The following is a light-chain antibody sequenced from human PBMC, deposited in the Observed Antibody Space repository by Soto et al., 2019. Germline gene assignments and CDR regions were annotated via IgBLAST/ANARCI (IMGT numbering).Light chain of an antibody. CDR1: SSDVGGYNY. CDR3: SSYTSGSTVV. Sequence: QSALTQPASVSGSPGQSITISCTRTSSDVGGYNYVSWYQQHPGKAPKLMIYAVSNRPSGVSNRFSGSKSGNTASLTISGLQAEDEADYYCSSYTSGSTVVFGGGTKLTVL. CDR2: AVS. V-gene: IGLV2-14*01. J-gene: IGLJ2*01.